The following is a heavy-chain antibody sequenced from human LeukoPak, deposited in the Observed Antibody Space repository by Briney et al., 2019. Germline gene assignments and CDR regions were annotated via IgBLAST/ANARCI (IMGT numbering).Heavy chain of an antibody. J-gene: IGHJ4*02. CDR2: IWYDGSNK. Sequence: PGGSLRLSCAASGFTFSSYSMNWVRQAPGKGLEWVAVIWYDGSNKYYADSVKGRFTISRDNSKNTLYLQMNSLRAEDTAVYYCARGRGGPGYYYFDYWGQGTLVTVSS. CDR1: GFTFSSYS. V-gene: IGHV3-33*08. CDR3: ARGRGGPGYYYFDY. D-gene: IGHD2-21*02.